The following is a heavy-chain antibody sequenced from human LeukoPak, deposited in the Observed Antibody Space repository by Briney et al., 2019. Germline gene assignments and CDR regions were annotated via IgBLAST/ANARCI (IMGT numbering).Heavy chain of an antibody. Sequence: GGSLRLSCAASGFTFSTYWMSWVRQAPGKGLEWVANIKQDGSEKYYVDSVKGRFTISRDNAKNSVYLQMNSLRVEDTAVYYCGRGGAVDFWGQGPLVTVPS. CDR3: GRGGAVDF. CDR1: GFTFSTYW. V-gene: IGHV3-7*01. J-gene: IGHJ4*02. CDR2: IKQDGSEK.